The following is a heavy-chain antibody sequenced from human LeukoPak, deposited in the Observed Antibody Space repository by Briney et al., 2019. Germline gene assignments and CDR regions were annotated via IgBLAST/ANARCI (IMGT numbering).Heavy chain of an antibody. Sequence: ETLSLTCTVSGGSISSYYWSWIRQPPGKGLEWVANIKQDGSDKFFVDSVKGRFTISRDNAKNSLYLQMNSLRAEDTAVYYCARENSGDYDAFDMWGQGTMVTVSS. J-gene: IGHJ3*02. CDR3: ARENSGDYDAFDM. D-gene: IGHD4-17*01. CDR1: GGSISSYY. V-gene: IGHV3-7*01. CDR2: IKQDGSDK.